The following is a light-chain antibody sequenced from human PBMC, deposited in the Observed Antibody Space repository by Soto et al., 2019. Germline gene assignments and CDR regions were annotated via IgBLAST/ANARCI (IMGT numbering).Light chain of an antibody. V-gene: IGLV1-40*01. CDR3: QSYDSSLSGL. CDR2: GNS. Sequence: QSVLTQPPSVSGAPGQRVTISCTGSSSNIGAGYDVHWYQQLPGTAPKLLIYGNSNRPSGAPDRFSGSKSGTSASLAITGLQAEDEADYYCQSYDSSLSGLFGGGTKVTVL. CDR1: SSNIGAGYD. J-gene: IGLJ2*01.